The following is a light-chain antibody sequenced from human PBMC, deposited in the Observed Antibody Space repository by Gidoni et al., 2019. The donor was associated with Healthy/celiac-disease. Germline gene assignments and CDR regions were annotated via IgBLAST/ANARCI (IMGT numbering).Light chain of an antibody. CDR1: KLGDKY. J-gene: IGLJ2*01. V-gene: IGLV3-1*01. Sequence: SYELTQPPSVSVSPGQTASIPCSGDKLGDKYACWYQQKPGQSPVLVIYQDSKRPSGIPERFSGSNSGNTATLTISGTQAMDEADDYCQAWGRVFGGGTKLTVL. CDR2: QDS. CDR3: QAWGRV.